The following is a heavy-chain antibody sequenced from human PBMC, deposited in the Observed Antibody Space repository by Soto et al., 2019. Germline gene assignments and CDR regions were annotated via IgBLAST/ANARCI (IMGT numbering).Heavy chain of an antibody. CDR1: GGSISSYY. Sequence: PSETLSLTCTVSGGSISSYYWSWIRQPPGKGLEWIGYIYYSGSTNYNPSLKSRVTISVDTSKNQFSLKLSSVTAADTAVYYCARHGLIAAAGNYDYWGQGTLVTVSS. D-gene: IGHD6-13*01. CDR2: IYYSGST. J-gene: IGHJ4*02. CDR3: ARHGLIAAAGNYDY. V-gene: IGHV4-59*08.